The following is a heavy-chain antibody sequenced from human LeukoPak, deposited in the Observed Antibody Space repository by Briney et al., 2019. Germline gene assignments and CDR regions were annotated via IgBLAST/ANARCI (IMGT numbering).Heavy chain of an antibody. CDR3: ARNSYGYGLDFDY. CDR2: IYYSGST. J-gene: IGHJ4*02. D-gene: IGHD5-18*01. CDR1: GGSISSYY. V-gene: IGHV4-59*01. Sequence: SETLSLTCTVSGGSISSYYWSWIRQPPGKGLEWIGYIYYSGSTNYNPSLKSRVTISVDTSKNQFPLKLSSVTAADTAVYYCARNSYGYGLDFDYWGQGTLVTVSS.